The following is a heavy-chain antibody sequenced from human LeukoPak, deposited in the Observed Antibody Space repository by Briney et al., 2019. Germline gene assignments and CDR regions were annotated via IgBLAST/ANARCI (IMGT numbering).Heavy chain of an antibody. D-gene: IGHD6-25*01. V-gene: IGHV3-66*01. CDR3: ARGVRRRPDAFDI. Sequence: GGSLRLSCAASGFTFTKYWMHWVRQAPGKGLEWVSVIYSGGSTYYADSVKGRFTISRDNSKNTLYLQMNSLRAEDTAVYYCARGVRRRPDAFDIWGQGTMVTVSS. CDR2: IYSGGST. J-gene: IGHJ3*02. CDR1: GFTFTKYW.